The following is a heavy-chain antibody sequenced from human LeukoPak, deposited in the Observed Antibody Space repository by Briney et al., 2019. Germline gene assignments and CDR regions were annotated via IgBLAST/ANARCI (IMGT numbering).Heavy chain of an antibody. J-gene: IGHJ6*04. D-gene: IGHD4-17*01. CDR3: ARDPGPRQVTTYYYGMDV. CDR1: GFTFSDDY. V-gene: IGHV3-11*06. Sequence: GGSLRLSCAASGFTFSDDYMSWIRQAPGKGLEWVSYISSSSSYTNYADSVKGRFTISRDNAKNSLYLQMNSLRAEDTAVYYCARDPGPRQVTTYYYGMDVWGKGTTVTVSS. CDR2: ISSSSSYT.